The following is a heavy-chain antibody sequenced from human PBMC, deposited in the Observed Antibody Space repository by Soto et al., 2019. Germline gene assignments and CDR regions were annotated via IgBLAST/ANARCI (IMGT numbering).Heavy chain of an antibody. CDR1: GGSISSGGYY. Sequence: SETLSLTCTVSGGSISSGGYYWSWIRQHPGKGLEWIGYIYYSGSTYYNPSLKSRVTISVDTSKNQFSLKLSSVTAADTAVYYSASVLAAAGTGWFDPWGQGTLVTVSS. CDR2: IYYSGST. CDR3: ASVLAAAGTGWFDP. V-gene: IGHV4-31*03. D-gene: IGHD6-13*01. J-gene: IGHJ5*02.